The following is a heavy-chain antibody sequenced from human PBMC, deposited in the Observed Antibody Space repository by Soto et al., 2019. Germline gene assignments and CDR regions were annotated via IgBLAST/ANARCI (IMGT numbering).Heavy chain of an antibody. CDR3: ARVQPFGEPTHDAFDI. Sequence: ASVKVSCKASGYTFTSYGISWVRQAPGQGLEWMGWISAYNGNTNYAQKLQGRVTMTTDTSTSTAYMELRSLRSDDTALYYCARVQPFGEPTHDAFDIWGQGTMVTVSS. V-gene: IGHV1-18*01. J-gene: IGHJ3*02. CDR1: GYTFTSYG. D-gene: IGHD3-10*01. CDR2: ISAYNGNT.